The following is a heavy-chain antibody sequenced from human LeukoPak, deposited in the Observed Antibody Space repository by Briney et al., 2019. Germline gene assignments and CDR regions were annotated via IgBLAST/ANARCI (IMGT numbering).Heavy chain of an antibody. CDR1: GFTFSISW. Sequence: GGSLRLSCAASGFTFSISWMSWVRQAPGKGLEWVANINIDGSEKYYVDSVKGRFTISRDNAKNSLYLQMNSLRAEDTAVYYCAKDLRPYSGYDIYGMDVWGQGTTVTVSS. V-gene: IGHV3-7*01. D-gene: IGHD5-12*01. CDR3: AKDLRPYSGYDIYGMDV. J-gene: IGHJ6*02. CDR2: INIDGSEK.